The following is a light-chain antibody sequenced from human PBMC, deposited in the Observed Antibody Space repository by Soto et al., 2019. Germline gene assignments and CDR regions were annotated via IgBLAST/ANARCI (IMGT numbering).Light chain of an antibody. Sequence: EIVLTQSPGTLSLSPGERATLSCRASQTVTSSYLAWYQQKPGQAPRLLIYGASSRATGIPDRFSGSGSGTDFTLTISRLEPEVFAVYSCQKYGTPPRTFGKGTKVEIK. J-gene: IGKJ1*01. CDR2: GAS. CDR1: QTVTSSY. V-gene: IGKV3-20*01. CDR3: QKYGTPPRT.